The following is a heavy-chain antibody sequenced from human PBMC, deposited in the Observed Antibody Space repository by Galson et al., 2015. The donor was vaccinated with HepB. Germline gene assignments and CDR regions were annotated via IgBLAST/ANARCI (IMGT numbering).Heavy chain of an antibody. CDR1: GFTFSSYS. D-gene: IGHD3-16*01. J-gene: IGHJ2*01. CDR3: ARDAPQGEDWYFDL. CDR2: ISSSSSTI. Sequence: SLRLSCAASGFTFSSYSMNWVRQAPGKGLEWVSYISSSSSTIYYADSVKGRFTISRDNAKNSLYLQMNSLRAEDTAVYYCARDAPQGEDWYFDLWGRGTLVTVSS. V-gene: IGHV3-48*04.